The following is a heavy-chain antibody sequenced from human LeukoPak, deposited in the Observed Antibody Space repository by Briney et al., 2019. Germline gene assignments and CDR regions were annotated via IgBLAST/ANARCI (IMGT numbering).Heavy chain of an antibody. Sequence: PGKVSCKASGGTLSSYSISWVGQGPGKRVWWMGGIIPIFGTANYAQKFQGGVTITTDESTSTAYMELRSLRSDDTAVYYCAREGGGYSYGNYDYWGQGTLVTVSS. CDR3: AREGGGYSYGNYDY. CDR2: IIPIFGTA. D-gene: IGHD5-18*01. J-gene: IGHJ4*02. CDR1: GGTLSSYS. V-gene: IGHV1-69*05.